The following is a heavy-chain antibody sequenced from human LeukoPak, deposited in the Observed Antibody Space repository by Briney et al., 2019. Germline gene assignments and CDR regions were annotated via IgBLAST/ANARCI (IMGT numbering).Heavy chain of an antibody. CDR3: ARSPGRSDYYDSSGYFRFDY. CDR2: INPNSVGT. CDR1: GYTFTDYY. J-gene: IGHJ4*02. Sequence: ASVKVSCKASGYTFTDYYIHWVRQAPGQGLEWMGWINPNSVGTNYAQKFQGRVTMTRDTSISTAYMELSRLRSDDTAVYYCARSPGRSDYYDSSGYFRFDYWGQGTLVTVSS. V-gene: IGHV1-2*02. D-gene: IGHD3-22*01.